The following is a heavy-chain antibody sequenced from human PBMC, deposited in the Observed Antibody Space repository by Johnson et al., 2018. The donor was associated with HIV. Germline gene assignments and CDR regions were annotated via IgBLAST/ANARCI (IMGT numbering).Heavy chain of an antibody. D-gene: IGHD6-19*01. J-gene: IGHJ3*02. Sequence: VQLVESGGGLVQPGGSLRLSCAASGFTVSSNYMSWVRQAPGKGLEWVSIIYSGGSTYYADSVKGRFTISRDNSKDTLYLEMNSLRAEDTAEYYCARAMYTSGWSYDAFDIWGQGTKVTVSS. CDR3: ARAMYTSGWSYDAFDI. CDR2: IYSGGST. CDR1: GFTVSSNY. V-gene: IGHV3-66*02.